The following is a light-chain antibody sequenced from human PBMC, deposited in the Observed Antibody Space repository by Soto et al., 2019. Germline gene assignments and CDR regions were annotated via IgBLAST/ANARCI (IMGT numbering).Light chain of an antibody. Sequence: QSVLTQPPSASGTPGQRVTISCSGSSSNIGTNTVNWYQQLPGTAPKLLIYSDDQRPSGVPDRFSGSKSATSASLAISGLQSEDEADYYCSSWDDRLNGDVVFGGGTKVTVL. CDR1: SSNIGTNT. CDR2: SDD. V-gene: IGLV1-44*01. CDR3: SSWDDRLNGDVV. J-gene: IGLJ2*01.